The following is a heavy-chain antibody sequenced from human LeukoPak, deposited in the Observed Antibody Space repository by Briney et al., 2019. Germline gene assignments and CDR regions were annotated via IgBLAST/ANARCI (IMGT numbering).Heavy chain of an antibody. CDR3: AKALRYFDWLLFPFDY. CDR2: ISGSGGST. Sequence: PGGSLRLSCAASGFTFSSYAMSWVRQAPGKGLEWVSAISGSGGSTYYADSVKGRFTTSRDNSKNTLYLQMNSLRAEDTAVYYCAKALRYFDWLLFPFDYWGQGTLVTVSS. CDR1: GFTFSSYA. J-gene: IGHJ4*02. D-gene: IGHD3-9*01. V-gene: IGHV3-23*01.